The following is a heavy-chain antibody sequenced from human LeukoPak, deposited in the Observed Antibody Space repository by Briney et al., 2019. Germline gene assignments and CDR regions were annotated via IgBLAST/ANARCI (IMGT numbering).Heavy chain of an antibody. CDR3: ARHRIIRDIVTGDYFDY. CDR1: GDSVSSGTYY. D-gene: IGHD3-9*01. Sequence: SETLSLTCTVSGDSVSSGTYYWGWIRQPPGKGLEWIGTIYYTMSTYYNPSLKSRVTISVGTSKNQFSLKLRSVTAADTAVYYCARHRIIRDIVTGDYFDYWGQGTLVTVSS. CDR2: IYYTMST. V-gene: IGHV4-39*01. J-gene: IGHJ4*02.